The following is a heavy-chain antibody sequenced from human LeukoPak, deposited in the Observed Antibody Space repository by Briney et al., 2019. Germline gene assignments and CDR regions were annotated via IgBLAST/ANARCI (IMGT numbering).Heavy chain of an antibody. CDR3: ARGEWLRVAFDI. CDR2: INHSGST. Sequence: PSETLSLTCAVYGGSFSGYYWSWIRQPPGKGLEWIGEINHSGSTNYNPSLKSRVTISVDTSKNQFSLKLSSVTAADTAVYYCARGEWLRVAFDIWGQGTMVTVSS. D-gene: IGHD5-12*01. J-gene: IGHJ3*02. V-gene: IGHV4-34*01. CDR1: GGSFSGYY.